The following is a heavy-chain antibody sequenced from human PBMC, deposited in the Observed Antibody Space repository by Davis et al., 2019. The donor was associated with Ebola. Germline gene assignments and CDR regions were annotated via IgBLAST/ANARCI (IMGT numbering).Heavy chain of an antibody. CDR1: GGSVSSSSYY. Sequence: PSETLSLTCTVSGGSVSSSSYYWGWIRQPPGKGLEWIGNINYDGSTYYNPSLKSRVTISIDTSKNQFSLNLNSLIAADTAVYYCARLPVAERGTRWFDPWGQRTQVTGSS. J-gene: IGHJ5*02. CDR2: INYDGST. CDR3: ARLPVAERGTRWFDP. V-gene: IGHV4-39*07. D-gene: IGHD1-26*01.